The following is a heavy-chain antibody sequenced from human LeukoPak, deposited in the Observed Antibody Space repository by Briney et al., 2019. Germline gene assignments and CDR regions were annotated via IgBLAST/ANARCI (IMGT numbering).Heavy chain of an antibody. V-gene: IGHV4-31*03. CDR2: IYYSGST. J-gene: IGHJ6*02. CDR1: GGSISSGGYY. CDR3: ATDSASQEGLGSYPGRYYYGMDV. D-gene: IGHD1-26*01. Sequence: SETLSLTCTVSGGSISSGGYYWSWIRQHPGKGLEWIGYIYYSGSTYYNPSLKSRVTISVDTSKNQFSLKLSSVTAADTAVYYCATDSASQEGLGSYPGRYYYGMDVWGQGTTVTVSS.